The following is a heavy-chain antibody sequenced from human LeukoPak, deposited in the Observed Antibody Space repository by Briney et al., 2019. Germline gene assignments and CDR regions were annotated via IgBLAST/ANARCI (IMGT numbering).Heavy chain of an antibody. CDR3: AKSDSSGFDY. D-gene: IGHD3-22*01. J-gene: IGHJ4*02. CDR2: ISYDGSNK. V-gene: IGHV3-30*18. Sequence: GGSLRLSCAASGFTFSSYWMSWVRQAPGKGLEWVAVISYDGSNKYYADSVKGRFTISRDNSKNTLYLQMNSLRAEDTAVYYCAKSDSSGFDYWGQGTLVTVSS. CDR1: GFTFSSYW.